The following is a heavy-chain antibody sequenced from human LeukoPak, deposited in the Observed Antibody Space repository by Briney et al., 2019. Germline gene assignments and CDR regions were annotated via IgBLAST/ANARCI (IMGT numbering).Heavy chain of an antibody. J-gene: IGHJ4*02. D-gene: IGHD6-13*01. V-gene: IGHV3-23*01. CDR3: ANPPIAAAGTS. Sequence: GGSLRLSCAASGFTFSSYAMSWVRQAPGKGLEWISAISGSGGSTYYADSVKGRSTISRDNSKNTLYLQMNSLRAEDTAVYYCANPPIAAAGTSGGQGTLVTVSS. CDR1: GFTFSSYA. CDR2: ISGSGGST.